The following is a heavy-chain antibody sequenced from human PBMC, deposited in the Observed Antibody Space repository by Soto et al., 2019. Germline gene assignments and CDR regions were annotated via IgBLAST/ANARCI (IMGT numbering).Heavy chain of an antibody. V-gene: IGHV4-30-2*01. CDR3: ARVPGP. CDR1: GGSISSGGYS. CDR2: TYHSGST. Sequence: QLQLQESGSGLVKPSQTLSLTCAVSGGSISSGGYSWSWIRQPPGKGLEWIGYTYHSGSTYYNTSLNSRVTISVDRSKPHFSLKLSSVTAAYTSVYYSARVPGPWGQGTLVTVSS. J-gene: IGHJ5*02.